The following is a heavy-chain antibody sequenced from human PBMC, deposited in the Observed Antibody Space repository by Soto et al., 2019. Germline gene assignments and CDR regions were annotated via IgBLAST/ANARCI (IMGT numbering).Heavy chain of an antibody. Sequence: DVQLLESGGGLVQPGGSLRLSCAASGFTFSSYAMSWVRQAPGKGLEWVSDISGSGDSTYYADSVKGRFTISRDHSKNTLYLQMNSLRVEDTAVYYCAKAAIFGVAYHFDFWGQGTLVTVSS. CDR1: GFTFSSYA. CDR3: AKAAIFGVAYHFDF. J-gene: IGHJ4*02. CDR2: ISGSGDST. D-gene: IGHD3-3*01. V-gene: IGHV3-23*01.